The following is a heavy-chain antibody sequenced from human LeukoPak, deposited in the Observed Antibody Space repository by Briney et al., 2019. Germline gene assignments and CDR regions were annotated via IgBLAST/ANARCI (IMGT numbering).Heavy chain of an antibody. CDR1: GFTVSSNY. V-gene: IGHV3-53*01. Sequence: GGSLRLSCAASGFTVSSNYMSWVRQAPGKGLEWVSVIYSGGSTYYADSVKGRFTISRDNSKNTLYLQMNSLRAEDTAVYYCARGNIVLYGDYVFDYWGQGTLVTVSS. CDR3: ARGNIVLYGDYVFDY. D-gene: IGHD4-17*01. J-gene: IGHJ4*02. CDR2: IYSGGST.